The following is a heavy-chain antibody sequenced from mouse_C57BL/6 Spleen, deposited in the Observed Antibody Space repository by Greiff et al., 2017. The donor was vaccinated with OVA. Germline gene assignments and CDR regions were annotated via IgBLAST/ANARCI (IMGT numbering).Heavy chain of an antibody. CDR3: ARVANWPYTPMDY. D-gene: IGHD4-1*01. CDR1: GFTFSSYA. V-gene: IGHV5-4*03. J-gene: IGHJ4*01. CDR2: ISDGGSYT. Sequence: EVKLVESGGGLVKPGGSLKLSCAASGFTFSSYAMSWVRQTPEKRLEWVATISDGGSYTYYPDNVKGRFTISRDNAKNNLYLQMSHLKSEDTAMYYCARVANWPYTPMDYWGQGTSVTVYS.